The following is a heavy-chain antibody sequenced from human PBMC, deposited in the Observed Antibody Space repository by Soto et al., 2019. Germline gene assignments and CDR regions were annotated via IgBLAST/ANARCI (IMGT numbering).Heavy chain of an antibody. J-gene: IGHJ6*02. V-gene: IGHV3-48*02. CDR1: GLTFSSYS. CDR3: ARGGPNSIYYYYYYGMDV. CDR2: ISSSSSTI. Sequence: GSLRLSCAASGLTFSSYSMNWVRQAPGKGLEWVSYISSSSSTIYYADSVKGRFTISRDNAKNSLYLQMNGLRDEDTAVYYCARGGPNSIYYYYYYGMDVWGQGTTVTVSS. D-gene: IGHD3-9*01.